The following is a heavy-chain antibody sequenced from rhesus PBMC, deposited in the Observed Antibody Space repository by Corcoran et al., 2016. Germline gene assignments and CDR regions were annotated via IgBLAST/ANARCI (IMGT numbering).Heavy chain of an antibody. CDR1: GGSISDSYS. J-gene: IGHJ2*01. CDR2: IYGSGGST. V-gene: IGHV4-92*01. CDR3: ARAGTVTGYWYFDR. D-gene: IGHD5-24*01. Sequence: QVQLQESGPGLVKPSATLSLTCTVSGGSISDSYSWRWIRQPSRKGLEWMGRIYGSGGSTNDNPSLKSRVTMSRDTSKNQFSLKRSSVTAADTAVYYCARAGTVTGYWYFDRWGPGTPITISA.